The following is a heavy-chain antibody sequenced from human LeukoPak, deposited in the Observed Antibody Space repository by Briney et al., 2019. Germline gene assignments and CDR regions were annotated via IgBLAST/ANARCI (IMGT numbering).Heavy chain of an antibody. CDR1: GFTFNNYA. V-gene: IGHV3-23*01. CDR2: ISASGVMT. D-gene: IGHD1-26*01. J-gene: IGHJ4*02. CDR3: AKGRFIWTYYTFDH. Sequence: GGSLRLSCAASGFTFNNYAMTWVRQAPGKGLEWVSSISASGVMTYYADSVKGRITVSRDNSKNRVYLQMSRLTAADTAVYYCAKGRFIWTYYTFDHWGQGTLVTVSS.